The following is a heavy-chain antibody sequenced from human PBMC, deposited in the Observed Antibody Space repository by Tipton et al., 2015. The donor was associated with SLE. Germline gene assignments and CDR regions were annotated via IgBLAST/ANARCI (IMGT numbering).Heavy chain of an antibody. V-gene: IGHV4-59*11. CDR2: IYHNGEIT. Sequence: TLSLTCTVSGGSISSHYWSWIRQPPGKGLEWIGYIYHNGEITNYNPSLKSRVTVSMDTSKNQFSLKVNSVTAADTAVYYCAKVDGATGRDAWGQGTLVTVSS. CDR3: AKVDGATGRDA. CDR1: GGSISSHY. D-gene: IGHD5-12*01. J-gene: IGHJ5*02.